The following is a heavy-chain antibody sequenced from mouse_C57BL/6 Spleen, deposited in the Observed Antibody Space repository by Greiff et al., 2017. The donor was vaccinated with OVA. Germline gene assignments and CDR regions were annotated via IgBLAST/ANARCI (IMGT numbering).Heavy chain of an antibody. D-gene: IGHD1-1*01. J-gene: IGHJ1*03. CDR2: INPSNGGT. V-gene: IGHV1-53*01. Sequence: QVQLQQLGTELVKPGASVKLSCKASGYTFTSYWMHWVKQRPGQGLEWIGNINPSNGGTNYNEKFKSKATLTVDKSSSTAYMQLSSLTSEDSAVYYCARSGLRYWYFDVWGTGTTVTVSS. CDR3: ARSGLRYWYFDV. CDR1: GYTFTSYW.